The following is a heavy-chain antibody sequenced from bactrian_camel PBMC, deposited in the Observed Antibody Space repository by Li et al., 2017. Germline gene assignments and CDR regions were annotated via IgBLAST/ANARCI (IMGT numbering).Heavy chain of an antibody. J-gene: IGHJ4*01. CDR2: IDRASTP. CDR1: GFTSSNYY. D-gene: IGHD3*01. V-gene: IGHV3S10*01. CDR3: AAETPCYYTIYGPPPNEYDY. Sequence: DVQLVESGGGLVQPGESLRLSCTASGFTSSNYYMSWVRQAPGKEREGVAVIDRASTPTYADSVKGRFTISKDNAKNTLYLQMNGLKPEDTAMYYCAAETPCYYTIYGPPPNEYDYWGLGTQVTVS.